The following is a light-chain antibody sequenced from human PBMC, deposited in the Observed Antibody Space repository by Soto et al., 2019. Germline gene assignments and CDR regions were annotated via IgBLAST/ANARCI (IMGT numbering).Light chain of an antibody. CDR3: AVWDDSLNGPV. J-gene: IGLJ3*02. CDR1: SSNIGSNT. Sequence: QSALTQPPSASGTPGQRVTISCSGSSSNIGSNTVNWYQQLPGTAPKLLIYSNNQRPSGVPDRFSGSKSGTSASLAISELQSEDEADYYCAVWDDSLNGPVFGGGTKLTVL. V-gene: IGLV1-44*01. CDR2: SNN.